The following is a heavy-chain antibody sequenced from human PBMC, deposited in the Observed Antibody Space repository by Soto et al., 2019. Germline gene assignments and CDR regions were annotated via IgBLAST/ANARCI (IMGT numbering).Heavy chain of an antibody. CDR3: AKEIVAAAYVETSAFDF. Sequence: GGCTGLSCAASRFSVKSLAVGWVRQAPGTGLEWVSVIDGSGGDTSFADSVKCRFSISRDNSKNTLYLDMNSLRAEDTARYYCAKEIVAAAYVETSAFDFWGQGTLVTVSS. J-gene: IGHJ4*02. CDR2: IDGSGGDT. D-gene: IGHD5-12*01. CDR1: RFSVKSLA. V-gene: IGHV3-23*01.